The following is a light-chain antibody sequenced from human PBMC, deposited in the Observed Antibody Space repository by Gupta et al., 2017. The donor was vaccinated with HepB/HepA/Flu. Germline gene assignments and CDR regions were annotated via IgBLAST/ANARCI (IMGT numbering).Light chain of an antibody. J-gene: IGKJ4*01. CDR3: QQLNSYPRT. CDR1: QGISSY. V-gene: IGKV1-9*01. Sequence: DIQLTQSPSFLSASVGDRVTITCRASQGISSYLAWYQQKPGKAPKLLIYAASTLQSGVPSRFSGSGSGTEFTLTISSLQPEDFATYYCQQLNSYPRTFGGGTXVEIK. CDR2: AAS.